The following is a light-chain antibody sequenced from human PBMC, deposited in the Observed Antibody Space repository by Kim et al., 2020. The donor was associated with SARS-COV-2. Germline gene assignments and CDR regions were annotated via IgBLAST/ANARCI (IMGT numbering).Light chain of an antibody. J-gene: IGKJ1*01. V-gene: IGKV3-15*01. Sequence: SPGERATLSCRASQTINNKLVWYQQKLGQAPRLLIYDATTRATGVPARFIGSGSETDFTLTISSLQSEDFAVYYCQQSYDWPPLTFGQGTKVDIK. CDR1: QTINNK. CDR2: DAT. CDR3: QQSYDWPPLT.